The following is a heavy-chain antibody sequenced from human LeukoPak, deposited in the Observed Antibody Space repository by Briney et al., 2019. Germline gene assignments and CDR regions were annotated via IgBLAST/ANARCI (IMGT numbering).Heavy chain of an antibody. Sequence: PGGSPRLSCAASGFTFSSYWMSWVRQAPGRGLEWVANIKQDGSEKYYVDSVKGRFTISRDNAKNSLYLQMNSLRAEDTAVYYCARSTSSSWYSVSDAFDIWGQGTMVTVSS. CDR1: GFTFSSYW. J-gene: IGHJ3*02. D-gene: IGHD6-13*01. CDR3: ARSTSSSWYSVSDAFDI. CDR2: IKQDGSEK. V-gene: IGHV3-7*01.